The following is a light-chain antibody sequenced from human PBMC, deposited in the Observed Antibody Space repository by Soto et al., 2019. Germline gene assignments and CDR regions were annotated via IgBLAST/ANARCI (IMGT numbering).Light chain of an antibody. CDR2: EVT. Sequence: QSALTQPPSASGSPGQSVTISCTGTSSDVGGYNYVSWYQHHPGKAPKLMIYEVTNRPSGVSDRFSGSKSDNTASLTISGLQADDEADYFCTSYTTSSTWVFGGGTKVTVL. CDR3: TSYTTSSTWV. V-gene: IGLV2-14*01. CDR1: SSDVGGYNY. J-gene: IGLJ3*02.